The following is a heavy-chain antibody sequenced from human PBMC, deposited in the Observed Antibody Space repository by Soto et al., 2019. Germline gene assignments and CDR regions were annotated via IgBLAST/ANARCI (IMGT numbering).Heavy chain of an antibody. J-gene: IGHJ4*02. Sequence: PSATLSLTCTVSGGSISSSYWSWIRQPPGKGLEWIGYIYDSGSTYYNSSLKSRVTMSVDTSKNQFSLNLSSVTAADTAVYYCARARVGAADFHYWGQGTLVTVSS. CDR3: ARARVGAADFHY. CDR2: IYDSGST. CDR1: GGSISSSY. V-gene: IGHV4-59*08. D-gene: IGHD1-26*01.